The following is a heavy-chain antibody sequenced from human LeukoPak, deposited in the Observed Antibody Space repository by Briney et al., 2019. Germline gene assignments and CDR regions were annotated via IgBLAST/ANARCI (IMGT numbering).Heavy chain of an antibody. V-gene: IGHV1-69*13. J-gene: IGHJ4*02. CDR2: IIPIFGTA. CDR3: ARGTSRIVATIISFDY. Sequence: SVKVSCKASGGTFSSYAISWVRQAPGQGLEWMGGIIPIFGTANYAQKFQGRVTITADESTSTAYMELSSLRSEDTAVYYCARGTSRIVATIISFDYWGQGTLVTVSS. D-gene: IGHD5-12*01. CDR1: GGTFSSYA.